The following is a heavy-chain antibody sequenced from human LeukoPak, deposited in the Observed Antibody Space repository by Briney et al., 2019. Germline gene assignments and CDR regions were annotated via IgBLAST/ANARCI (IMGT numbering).Heavy chain of an antibody. CDR1: GGSISGSTYH. V-gene: IGHV4-39*07. CDR2: INHSGST. Sequence: SETLSLTCTVSGGSISGSTYHWGWIRQPPGKGLEWIGEINHSGSTNYNPSLKSRVTISVDTSRNQFSLKLSSVTAADTAVYYCARDNDFFDYWGQGTLVTVSS. J-gene: IGHJ4*02. CDR3: ARDNDFFDY.